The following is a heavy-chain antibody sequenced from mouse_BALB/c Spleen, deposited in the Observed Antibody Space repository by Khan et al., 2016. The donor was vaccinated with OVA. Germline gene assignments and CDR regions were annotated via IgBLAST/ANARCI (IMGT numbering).Heavy chain of an antibody. D-gene: IGHD1-1*01. CDR2: ISYSGNT. V-gene: IGHV3-2*02. Sequence: EVELVESGPGLVKPSQSLSLTCTVTGYSITTDYAWNWIRQFPGNKLEWMGFISYSGNTKYNPSLKSRISITRDTSKNQFFLKLKSVTNEDTAGYYCARVYGGDFDYWGQGTTLTVSS. J-gene: IGHJ2*01. CDR3: ARVYGGDFDY. CDR1: GYSITTDYA.